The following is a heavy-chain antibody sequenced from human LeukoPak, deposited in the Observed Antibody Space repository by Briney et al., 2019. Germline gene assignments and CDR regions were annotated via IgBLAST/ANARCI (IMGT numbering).Heavy chain of an antibody. CDR1: GFTFNDYW. J-gene: IGHJ1*01. Sequence: PGGSLRLSCEVSGFTFNDYWMSWVRQAPGKGLEWVANINQYGSEKYYVDSVKSRFTISRGNAKNSLYLQMNSLRAEDTAIYYCARDASIVATHWEYFQHWGQGTLVTVSS. V-gene: IGHV3-7*01. CDR3: ARDASIVATHWEYFQH. D-gene: IGHD5-12*01. CDR2: INQYGSEK.